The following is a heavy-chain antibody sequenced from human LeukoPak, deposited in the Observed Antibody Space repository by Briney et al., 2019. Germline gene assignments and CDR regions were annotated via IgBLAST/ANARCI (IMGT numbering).Heavy chain of an antibody. CDR1: GYTFTGYY. CDR3: ARDAPFGSGWYGSWFDP. V-gene: IGHV1-2*02. J-gene: IGHJ5*02. CDR2: INPNSGGT. Sequence: GASVKVSCKASGYTFTGYYMHWVRQAPGQGLEWMGWINPNSGGTNYAQKFQGRVTMTRDTSISTAYMELSRLRSDDTAVYYCARDAPFGSGWYGSWFDPWGQGTLVTVSS. D-gene: IGHD6-19*01.